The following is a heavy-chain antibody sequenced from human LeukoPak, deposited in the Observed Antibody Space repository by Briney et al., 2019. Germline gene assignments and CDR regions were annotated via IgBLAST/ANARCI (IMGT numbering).Heavy chain of an antibody. D-gene: IGHD2-15*01. CDR3: AKPSIWCSGGSCYSGLFDY. J-gene: IGHJ4*02. CDR2: ISGSGGST. V-gene: IGHV3-23*01. CDR1: GFTFSSYA. Sequence: PGGSLRLSCAASGFTFSSYAMSWVRQAPGKGLEWVSAISGSGGSTYYADSVKGRFTISRDNSKNTLYLQMNSLRAEDTAVYYCAKPSIWCSGGSCYSGLFDYWGQGTLVTVSS.